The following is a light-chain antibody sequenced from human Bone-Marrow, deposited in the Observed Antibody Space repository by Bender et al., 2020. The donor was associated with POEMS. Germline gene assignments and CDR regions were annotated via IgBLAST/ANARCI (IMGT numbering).Light chain of an antibody. Sequence: QSALTQPASISGSPGQSITISCTGTNSDVGGFNYVSWNQQYPGKAPKPMIYDVTNRPSGVSNRFSGSKSGNTASLTISGLQTEDEATYYCCSYTTSSTLIFAGGTKLTVL. J-gene: IGLJ2*01. CDR1: NSDVGGFNY. CDR2: DVT. CDR3: CSYTTSSTLI. V-gene: IGLV2-14*03.